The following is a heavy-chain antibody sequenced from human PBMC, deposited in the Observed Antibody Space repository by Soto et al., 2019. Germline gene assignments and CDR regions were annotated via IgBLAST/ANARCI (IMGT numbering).Heavy chain of an antibody. CDR3: RCGRVAARYYFDY. CDR2: ISSSSSYI. J-gene: IGHJ4*02. CDR1: GFTFSSYS. D-gene: IGHD6-6*01. V-gene: IGHV3-21*01. Sequence: GGSLRLSCAAFGFTFSSYSMNWVRQAPGKGLEWVSSISSSSSYIYYADSVKGRFTISRDNAKNSLYLQMNSLRAEDTAVYYCRCGRVAARYYFDYWGQGTLVTVSS.